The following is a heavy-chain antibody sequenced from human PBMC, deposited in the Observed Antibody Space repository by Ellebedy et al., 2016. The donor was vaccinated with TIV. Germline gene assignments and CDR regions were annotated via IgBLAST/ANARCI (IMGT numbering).Heavy chain of an antibody. CDR2: IGGNTVAR. Sequence: PGGSLRLSCVASGFTFISYTMSWVRQAPGKGLEWVSAIGGNTVARVYADSVKGRFTISRDNSKNTLSLQMSSLRPDDTAMYFCVRELYGGAYYCSDYWGQGTLVTVSS. J-gene: IGHJ4*02. V-gene: IGHV3-23*01. D-gene: IGHD2-15*01. CDR3: VRELYGGAYYCSDY. CDR1: GFTFISYT.